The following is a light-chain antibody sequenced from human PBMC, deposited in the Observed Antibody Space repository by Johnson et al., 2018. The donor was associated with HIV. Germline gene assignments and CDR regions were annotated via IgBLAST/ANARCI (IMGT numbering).Light chain of an antibody. J-gene: IGLJ1*01. CDR3: GTWDSSLSAYV. CDR2: DNN. V-gene: IGLV1-51*01. CDR1: SSNIGNNY. Sequence: QSVLTQPPSVSAAPGQKVTISCSGSSSNIGNNYVSWYQQLPGTAPKLLIFDNNKRPSGIPDRFSASKSGTSATLGITGLQTGDEADYYCGTWDSSLSAYVFGTWTKVTVL.